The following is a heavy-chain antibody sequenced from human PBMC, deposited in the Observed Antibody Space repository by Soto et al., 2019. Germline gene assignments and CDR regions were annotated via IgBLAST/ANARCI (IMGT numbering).Heavy chain of an antibody. CDR1: GGSISSYY. CDR2: IYYSGST. CDR3: ARRYGSAIDY. Sequence: QVQLQESGPGLVKPSDTLSLTCTVSGGSISSYYWSWIRQPPGKGLGWIGYIYYSGSTNYNPSLKSRVTISVDTSKNQFSLKLSSVTAADTAVYYCARRYGSAIDYWGQGTLVTVSS. V-gene: IGHV4-59*08. J-gene: IGHJ4*02. D-gene: IGHD1-26*01.